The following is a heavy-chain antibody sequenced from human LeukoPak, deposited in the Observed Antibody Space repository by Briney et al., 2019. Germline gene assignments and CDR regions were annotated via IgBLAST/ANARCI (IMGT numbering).Heavy chain of an antibody. Sequence: PGGSLRLSCAASGFTFSSYAMSWVRQAPGKGLEWVSAISGSGGSTYYADSVKGRFNISRDNSKNTLYLQMNSLRAEYTAVYYCAKDRLGYSYGIGFDYWGQGTLVTVSS. CDR2: ISGSGGST. D-gene: IGHD5-18*01. CDR1: GFTFSSYA. V-gene: IGHV3-23*01. J-gene: IGHJ4*02. CDR3: AKDRLGYSYGIGFDY.